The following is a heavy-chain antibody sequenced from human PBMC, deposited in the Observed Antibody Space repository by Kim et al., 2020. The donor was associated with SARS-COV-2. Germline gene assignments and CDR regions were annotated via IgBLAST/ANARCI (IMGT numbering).Heavy chain of an antibody. CDR3: ASGLRGGYYYCMDV. Sequence: GGSLRLSCAASGFTFSSYAMHWVRQAPGKGLEWVAVISYDGSNKYYADSVKGRFTISRDNSKNTLYLQMNSLRAEDTAVYYCASGLRGGYYYCMDVWGQGTTVTVSS. CDR1: GFTFSSYA. CDR2: ISYDGSNK. J-gene: IGHJ6*02. D-gene: IGHD4-17*01. V-gene: IGHV3-30*04.